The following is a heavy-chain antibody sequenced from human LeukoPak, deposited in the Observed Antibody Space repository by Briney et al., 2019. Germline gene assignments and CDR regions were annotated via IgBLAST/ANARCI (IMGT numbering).Heavy chain of an antibody. D-gene: IGHD3-22*01. CDR1: GGSISSGGYY. J-gene: IGHJ4*02. Sequence: SETLSLTCTVSGGSISSGGYYWSWIRQHPGKGLEWIGYIYYSGSTYYNPSLKSRVTISVDTSKNQFSLKLSSVTAADTAVYYCARVGYYDSRGYYYPLYYFDYWGQGTLVTVSS. V-gene: IGHV4-31*03. CDR2: IYYSGST. CDR3: ARVGYYDSRGYYYPLYYFDY.